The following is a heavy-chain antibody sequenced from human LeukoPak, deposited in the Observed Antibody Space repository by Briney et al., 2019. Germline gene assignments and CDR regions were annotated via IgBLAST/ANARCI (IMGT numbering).Heavy chain of an antibody. CDR2: IKQDGSEK. D-gene: IGHD6-13*01. Sequence: GGSLRLSCAASGFTLSSYWMNWVRQAPGKGLEWVANIKQDGSEKYCVDSVKGRFTISRDNAKNSLYLQMNSLRSEDTAVYYCATDRQQDWYFDLWGRGTLVTVSS. J-gene: IGHJ2*01. CDR1: GFTLSSYW. V-gene: IGHV3-7*03. CDR3: ATDRQQDWYFDL.